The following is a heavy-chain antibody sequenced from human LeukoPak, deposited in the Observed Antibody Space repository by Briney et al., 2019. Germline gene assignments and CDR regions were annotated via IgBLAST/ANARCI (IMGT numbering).Heavy chain of an antibody. CDR2: MNPNSGNT. CDR3: ARGQVGATFPDY. J-gene: IGHJ4*02. Sequence: GASVKVSCKASGYTFTRYDINWVRQATGQGLEWMGWMNPNSGNTGYAQKFQGRVTTTRNTSISTAYMELSSLRSEDTAVYYCARGQVGATFPDYWGQGTLVTVSS. D-gene: IGHD1-26*01. V-gene: IGHV1-8*01. CDR1: GYTFTRYD.